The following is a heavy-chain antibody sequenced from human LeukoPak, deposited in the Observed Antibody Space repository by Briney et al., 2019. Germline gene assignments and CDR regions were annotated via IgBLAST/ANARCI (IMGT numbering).Heavy chain of an antibody. CDR1: GGSISSYY. Sequence: PSETLSLTCTVSGGSISSYYWSWIRQPPGKGLEWIGYIYYSGSTNYNPSLKSRVTISVDTSKNQFSLKLSSVTAADTAVYYCARDGPLTTGAFDIWGQETMVTVSS. CDR2: IYYSGST. CDR3: ARDGPLTTGAFDI. J-gene: IGHJ3*02. D-gene: IGHD1-14*01. V-gene: IGHV4-59*01.